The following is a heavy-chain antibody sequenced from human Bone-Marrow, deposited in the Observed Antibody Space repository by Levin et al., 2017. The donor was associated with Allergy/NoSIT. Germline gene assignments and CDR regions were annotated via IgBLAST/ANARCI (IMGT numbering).Heavy chain of an antibody. V-gene: IGHV3-30*04. J-gene: IGHJ6*02. CDR2: ISYDGSNK. CDR3: ARGRTKVEQWLARGLSSYYYYYGMDG. Sequence: GGSLRLSCAASGFTFSSYAMHWVRQAPGKGLEWVAVISYDGSNKYYADSVKGRFTISRDNSKNTLYLQMNSLRAEDTAVYYCARGRTKVEQWLARGLSSYYYYYGMDGWGQGTTVTVSS. CDR1: GFTFSSYA. D-gene: IGHD6-19*01.